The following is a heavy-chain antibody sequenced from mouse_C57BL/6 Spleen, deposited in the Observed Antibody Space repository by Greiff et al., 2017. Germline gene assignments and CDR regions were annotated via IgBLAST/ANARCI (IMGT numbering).Heavy chain of an antibody. J-gene: IGHJ3*01. V-gene: IGHV1-7*01. CDR1: GYTFTSYW. CDR2: INPSSGYT. Sequence: QVQLQQSGAELAKPGASVKLSCKASGYTFTSYWMHWVKQRPGQGLEWIGYINPSSGYTKYNQKFKDKATLTADKSSSTAYMQLSSLTYEDSAVYYCARFPYGNSAWFAYWGQGTLVTVSA. D-gene: IGHD2-1*01. CDR3: ARFPYGNSAWFAY.